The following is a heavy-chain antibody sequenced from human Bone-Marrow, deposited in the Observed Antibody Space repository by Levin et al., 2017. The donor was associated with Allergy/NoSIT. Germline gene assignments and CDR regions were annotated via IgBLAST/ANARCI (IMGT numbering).Heavy chain of an antibody. D-gene: IGHD1-1*01. CDR1: GFKFSDRG. V-gene: IGHV3-33*01. J-gene: IGHJ4*02. CDR2: IWYDGTNR. CDR3: ARDLDTSELFDS. Sequence: GGSLRLSCAASGFKFSDRGMHWVRQAPGKGLEWVGIIWYDGTNRHYADSVRGRFTISRDNSKNTLYLQMNSLRAEDTAVYYCARDLDTSELFDSWGQGTLVTVAS.